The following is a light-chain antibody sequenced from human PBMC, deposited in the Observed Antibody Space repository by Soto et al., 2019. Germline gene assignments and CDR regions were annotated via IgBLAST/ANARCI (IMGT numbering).Light chain of an antibody. CDR1: QSININ. J-gene: IGKJ1*01. Sequence: EIGIRLSPATLSVYPGERATLSCRASQSININLAWYQQKPGQAPRLLIYGASTRATGIPARFSGSGPGTEFTLTIDYLQSEDFAVYYCQHYNSGRTWTFGQGTKVDIK. V-gene: IGKV3-15*01. CDR3: QHYNSGRTWT. CDR2: GAS.